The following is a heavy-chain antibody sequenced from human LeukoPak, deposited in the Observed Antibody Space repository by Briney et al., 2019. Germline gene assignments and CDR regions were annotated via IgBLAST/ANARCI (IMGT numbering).Heavy chain of an antibody. J-gene: IGHJ4*02. D-gene: IGHD2-21*02. V-gene: IGHV3-23*01. CDR1: GVIFTDYA. CDR2: ISSDTKNT. Sequence: PWGSLTLSCAASGVIFTDYAMSWIRQAPGKGLEWVSTISSDTKNTHYAASVKGRFTISRDNSKSTLFLQMNRVRGEDTAKYFCARDVRLIMFDLWGQGTLVTVSS. CDR3: ARDVRLIMFDL.